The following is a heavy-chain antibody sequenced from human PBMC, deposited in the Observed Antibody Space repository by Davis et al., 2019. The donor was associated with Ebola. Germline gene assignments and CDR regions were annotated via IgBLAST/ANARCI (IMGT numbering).Heavy chain of an antibody. Sequence: PSETLSLTCTVSGGSISSGGYYWSWIRQHPGKGLEWIGYIYYSGSTYYNPSLKSRVTISVDTSKNQFSLKLSSVTAADTAVYYCARGQVPLVLRFLRNSIFDYWGQGTLVTVSS. V-gene: IGHV4-31*03. CDR3: ARGQVPLVLRFLRNSIFDY. CDR1: GGSISSGGYY. CDR2: IYYSGST. D-gene: IGHD3-3*01. J-gene: IGHJ4*02.